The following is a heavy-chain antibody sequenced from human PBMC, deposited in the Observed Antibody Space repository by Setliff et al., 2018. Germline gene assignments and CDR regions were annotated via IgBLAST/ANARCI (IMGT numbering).Heavy chain of an antibody. D-gene: IGHD5-12*01. CDR1: GGSVGGGSYY. CDR3: AGTPARGTTWLSPFDY. V-gene: IGHV4-61*02. J-gene: IGHJ4*02. Sequence: LSLTCTVSGGSVGGGSYYWSWIRQPAGKGLEWIGLIQNTGNTNYNPSLQSRVTISMDTSKNQFSLKMTSVTAADTAMYYCAGTPARGTTWLSPFDYWGQGTLVTVSS. CDR2: IQNTGNT.